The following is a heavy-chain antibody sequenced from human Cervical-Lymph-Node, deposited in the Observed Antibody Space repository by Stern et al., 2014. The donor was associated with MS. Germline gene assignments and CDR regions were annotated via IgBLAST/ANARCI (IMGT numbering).Heavy chain of an antibody. Sequence: EVQLVESGAEVKKPGESLKISCKASGYNFATYWIGWVRQMPGKGLEWMGIIYPGDSDTRYSPSCQGQVTTSADRSIPTASLQWSSLKASATAMYYCARQVVTTSYWGQGTLVTVSS. V-gene: IGHV5-51*01. CDR3: ARQVVTTSY. CDR1: GYNFATYW. CDR2: IYPGDSDT. J-gene: IGHJ4*02. D-gene: IGHD4-11*01.